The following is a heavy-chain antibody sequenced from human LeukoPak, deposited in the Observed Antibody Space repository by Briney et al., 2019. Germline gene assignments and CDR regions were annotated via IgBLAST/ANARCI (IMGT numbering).Heavy chain of an antibody. CDR1: GGSISSSSYY. J-gene: IGHJ5*02. CDR2: IYYSGST. CDR3: ARSARYNWFDP. V-gene: IGHV4-39*01. Sequence: SETLSLTCTVSGGSISSSSYYWGWIRQPPGKGLEWIGSIYYSGSTYYNPSLKSRVTISVDTSKNQFSLKLSSVTAADTAVYYCARSARYNWFDPWGQGTLVTVSS.